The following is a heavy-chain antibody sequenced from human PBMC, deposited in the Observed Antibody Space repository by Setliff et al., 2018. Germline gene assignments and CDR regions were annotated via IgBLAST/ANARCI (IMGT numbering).Heavy chain of an antibody. Sequence: SETLSLTCTVSGGSLNNYYWTWIRQPPGKGLEWIGYIYTSGRIKYNPALKSRVTISLDTSKNQFSLNLNTATAADTAGYYCARHALSFDSAWDVWGKGTTVTVSS. J-gene: IGHJ6*04. CDR3: ARHALSFDSAWDV. CDR1: GGSLNNYY. D-gene: IGHD3-9*01. CDR2: IYTSGRI. V-gene: IGHV4-4*09.